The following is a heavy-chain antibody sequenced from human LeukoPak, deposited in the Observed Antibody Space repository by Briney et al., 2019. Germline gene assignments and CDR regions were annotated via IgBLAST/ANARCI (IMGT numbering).Heavy chain of an antibody. D-gene: IGHD2-15*01. CDR1: GFTFSSYW. V-gene: IGHV3-7*03. CDR2: INPDGSNK. J-gene: IGHJ4*02. Sequence: QSGGSLRLSCAASGFTFSSYWMFWVRQAPGKGLEWVAHINPDGSNKYHIESVKGRFSSSRDNAKNSLYLQMNSLRAEDTAIYYCAKGSAWSADYWGQGTLVTVSS. CDR3: AKGSAWSADY.